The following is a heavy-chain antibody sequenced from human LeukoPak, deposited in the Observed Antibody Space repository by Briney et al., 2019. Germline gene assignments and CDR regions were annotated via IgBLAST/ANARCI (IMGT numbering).Heavy chain of an antibody. CDR1: AYTFTGNN. V-gene: IGHV1-2*02. D-gene: IGHD5-24*01. J-gene: IGHJ4*02. CDR3: ARDRDGYSSLGFDY. Sequence: ASVKVSCKASAYTFTGNNMHWVRQAPGQGLERMGWINPNSGGTNYAQKFQGRVIMTRDTSISTAYMELSRLRSDDTAVYYCARDRDGYSSLGFDYWGQGTLVTVSS. CDR2: INPNSGGT.